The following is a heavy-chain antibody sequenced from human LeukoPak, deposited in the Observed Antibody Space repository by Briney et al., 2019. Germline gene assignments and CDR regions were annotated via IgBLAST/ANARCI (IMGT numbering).Heavy chain of an antibody. Sequence: SETLSPTCTVSGASFNSDDQYWNWIRHSPGKGLEWIGSIHPSGMLYNNPSLESRVTMSRDTSKNQFSLNLNSVTAADTAVYFCSRGLDSRKLGYWGQGILVTVSS. D-gene: IGHD3-22*01. CDR3: SRGLDSRKLGY. J-gene: IGHJ4*02. CDR1: GASFNSDDQY. V-gene: IGHV4-31*03. CDR2: IHPSGML.